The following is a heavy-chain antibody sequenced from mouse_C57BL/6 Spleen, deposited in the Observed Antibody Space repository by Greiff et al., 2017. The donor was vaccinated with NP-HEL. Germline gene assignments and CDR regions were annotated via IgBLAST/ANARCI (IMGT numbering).Heavy chain of an antibody. Sequence: QVQLQQPGAELVRPGSSVKLSCKASGYTFTSYWMDWVKQRPGQGLEWIGNIYPSDSETHYNQKFKDKATLTVDKSSSTAYMQLSSLTSEDSAVYYCARRLYYGNFDYWGQGTTLTVSS. CDR1: GYTFTSYW. V-gene: IGHV1-61*01. D-gene: IGHD2-1*01. CDR2: IYPSDSET. CDR3: ARRLYYGNFDY. J-gene: IGHJ2*01.